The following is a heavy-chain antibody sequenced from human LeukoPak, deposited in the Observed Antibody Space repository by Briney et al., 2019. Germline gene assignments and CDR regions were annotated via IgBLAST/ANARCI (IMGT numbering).Heavy chain of an antibody. CDR2: IRYDGSDK. CDR3: AKENPIEEVPGLGPGS. J-gene: IGHJ5*02. Sequence: GGSLRLSCAASGFTFSSSGMHWVRQAPGKGLEWVAFIRYDGSDKFYADSVKGRFTISRDNSKNTLYLQLYSLRTDDTAVYYCAKENPIEEVPGLGPGSWGQGTLVTVSS. V-gene: IGHV3-30*02. D-gene: IGHD2-2*01. CDR1: GFTFSSSG.